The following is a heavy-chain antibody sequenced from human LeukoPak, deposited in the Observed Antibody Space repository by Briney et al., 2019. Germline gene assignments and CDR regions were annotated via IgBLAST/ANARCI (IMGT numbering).Heavy chain of an antibody. J-gene: IGHJ4*02. CDR2: IYYSGST. Sequence: SETLSLTCTVSGGSISSYYWSWIRQPPGKGLEWIGYIYYSGSTNYNPSLKSRVTISVDTSKDQFSLTLSSVTAADTAVYYCARGMRSYSFDYWGQGTLVTVSS. V-gene: IGHV4-59*01. D-gene: IGHD1-26*01. CDR1: GGSISSYY. CDR3: ARGMRSYSFDY.